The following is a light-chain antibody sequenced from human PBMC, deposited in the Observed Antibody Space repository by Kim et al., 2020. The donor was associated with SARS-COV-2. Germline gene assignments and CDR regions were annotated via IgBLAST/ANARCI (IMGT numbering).Light chain of an antibody. CDR1: NLGEKF. CDR2: QDN. V-gene: IGLV3-1*01. Sequence: SYELTQPPSVSVSPGQTASIACSGDNLGEKFVCWYQQKPGQSPLLVIYQDNKRPSGIPDRFSGSNSGNTATLTISGTQTMDASDYYCQAWDSRTSHVVFG. J-gene: IGLJ2*01. CDR3: QAWDSRTSHVV.